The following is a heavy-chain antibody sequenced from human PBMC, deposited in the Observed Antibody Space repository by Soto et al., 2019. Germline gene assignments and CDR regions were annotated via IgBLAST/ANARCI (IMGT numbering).Heavy chain of an antibody. Sequence: EVQLLESGGGLVQPGGSLRLSCAASGFTFSTYAMSWVRQAPGKGLEWVSAISGTGGSTYYADSVKGRFTISRDNSKNPLLPQMNRLRAEDTAVYYCAKNWDTTSSPSCHWGQGTLVTVSS. CDR3: AKNWDTTSSPSCH. CDR2: ISGTGGST. D-gene: IGHD6-6*01. CDR1: GFTFSTYA. J-gene: IGHJ4*02. V-gene: IGHV3-23*01.